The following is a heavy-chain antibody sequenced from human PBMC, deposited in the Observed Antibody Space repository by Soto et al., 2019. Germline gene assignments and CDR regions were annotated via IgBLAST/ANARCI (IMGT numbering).Heavy chain of an antibody. J-gene: IGHJ1*01. V-gene: IGHV3-23*01. CDR1: GFTFSSYA. CDR2: ISGSGGST. CDR3: AKRPTIFGVVIAEYFQH. Sequence: GGSLRLSCAASGFTFSSYAMSWVRQAPGKGLEWVSAISGSGGSTYYADSVKGRFTISRDNSKNTLYLQMNSLRAEDTAVYYCAKRPTIFGVVIAEYFQHWGQGTLVTVSS. D-gene: IGHD3-3*01.